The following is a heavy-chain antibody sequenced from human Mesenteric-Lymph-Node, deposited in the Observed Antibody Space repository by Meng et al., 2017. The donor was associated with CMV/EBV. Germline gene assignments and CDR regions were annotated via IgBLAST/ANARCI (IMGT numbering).Heavy chain of an antibody. J-gene: IGHJ4*02. Sequence: GGGLLKPSETLSLLRDVYGGSFSGYYWSWIRQPPGKGLEWIGEINHSGSTNYNPSLKSRVTISVDTSKNQFSLKLSSVTAADTAVYYCARHQRWLKSEGGFNYWGQGTLVTVSS. CDR3: ARHQRWLKSEGGFNY. V-gene: IGHV4-34*01. CDR2: INHSGST. CDR1: GGSFSGYY. D-gene: IGHD4-23*01.